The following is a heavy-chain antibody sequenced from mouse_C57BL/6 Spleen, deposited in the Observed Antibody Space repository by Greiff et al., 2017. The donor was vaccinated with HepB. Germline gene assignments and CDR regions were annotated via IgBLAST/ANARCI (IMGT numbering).Heavy chain of an antibody. J-gene: IGHJ1*03. V-gene: IGHV1-26*01. Sequence: EVQLQQSGPELVKPGASVKISCKASGYTFTDYYMNWVKQSPGKSLEWIGDINPNNGGTSYNQKFKGKATLTVDKSSSTAYMELRSLTSEDSAVYYCARGDYDYDVGYFDVWGTGTTVTVSS. CDR3: ARGDYDYDVGYFDV. CDR2: INPNNGGT. D-gene: IGHD2-4*01. CDR1: GYTFTDYY.